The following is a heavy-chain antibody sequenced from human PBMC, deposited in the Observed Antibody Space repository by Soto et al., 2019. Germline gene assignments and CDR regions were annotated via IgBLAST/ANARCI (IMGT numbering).Heavy chain of an antibody. J-gene: IGHJ6*02. CDR3: ARVDILTVYGCMDV. D-gene: IGHD3-9*01. CDR2: IIHSEST. CDR1: GGSFSAYY. Sequence: SETLSLTCAVYGGSFSAYYWSWVRQPPGKGLEWIGEIIHSESTKYNPSLKSRVTISVDTSKNQFSLKLNSVTAADTAVYYCARVDILTVYGCMDVWGQGTTVTVSS. V-gene: IGHV4-34*12.